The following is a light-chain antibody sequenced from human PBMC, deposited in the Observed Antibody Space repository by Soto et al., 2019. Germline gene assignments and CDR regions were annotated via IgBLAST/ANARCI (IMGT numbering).Light chain of an antibody. CDR3: QLRTK. J-gene: IGKJ5*01. V-gene: IGKV3-20*01. CDR2: GTS. Sequence: EILLTQSPGTLSFSPVEIATLSFRSSQRVSITYLAWYHQKPGQAPRLLIYGTSSRATGIPTRFSGSGSGTDFTLSITRLEPEDFAVYYCQLRTKFGQGTRLEIK. CDR1: QRVSITY.